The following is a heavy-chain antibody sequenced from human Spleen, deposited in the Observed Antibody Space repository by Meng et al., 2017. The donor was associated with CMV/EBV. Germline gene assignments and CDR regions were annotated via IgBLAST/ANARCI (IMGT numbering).Heavy chain of an antibody. Sequence: GSLRLSCTVSGGSITSSGYYWGWIRQPPGKGLEWIGNTYYRGSTYYNPSLKSRVTISLDTSKNQWSLKLSSVTAADTAVYYCARDHRWDYYYFGMDVWGQGTPVTVSS. CDR1: GGSITSSGYY. V-gene: IGHV4-39*07. CDR2: TYYRGST. D-gene: IGHD4-23*01. CDR3: ARDHRWDYYYFGMDV. J-gene: IGHJ6*02.